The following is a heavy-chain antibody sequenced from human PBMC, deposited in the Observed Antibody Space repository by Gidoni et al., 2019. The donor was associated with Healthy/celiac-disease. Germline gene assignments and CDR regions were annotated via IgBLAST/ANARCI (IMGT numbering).Heavy chain of an antibody. V-gene: IGHV3-23*01. J-gene: IGHJ4*02. Sequence: EVQLLESVGGLVQPGGSLRLSCAASGFTFSRYAMSWVRQAPGKGLEWVSAISGRGGSTYYADSVKGRFTISRDNSKNTLYLQMNSLRAEDTAVYYCAKEEGWSGYYVPFVDYWGQGTLVTVSS. CDR3: AKEEGWSGYYVPFVDY. D-gene: IGHD3-3*01. CDR2: ISGRGGST. CDR1: GFTFSRYA.